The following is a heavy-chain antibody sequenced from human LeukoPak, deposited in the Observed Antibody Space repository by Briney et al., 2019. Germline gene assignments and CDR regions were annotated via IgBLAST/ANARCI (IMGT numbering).Heavy chain of an antibody. CDR3: ARGGKAAADIEYYFDY. D-gene: IGHD6-13*01. V-gene: IGHV3-48*02. J-gene: IGHJ4*02. Sequence: GGSLRLSCAASGFIFSTYSMNWVRQAPGKGLEWVSYISRSSTTIYYTDSVKGRFTISRDNAKNSLYLQVNSLRDEDTAVYYCARGGKAAADIEYYFDYWGQGTLVTVSS. CDR2: ISRSSTTI. CDR1: GFIFSTYS.